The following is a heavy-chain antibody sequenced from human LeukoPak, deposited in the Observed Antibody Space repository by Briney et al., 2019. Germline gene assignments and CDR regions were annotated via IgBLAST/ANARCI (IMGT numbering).Heavy chain of an antibody. V-gene: IGHV3-30*02. J-gene: IGHJ4*02. CDR2: IWYDGSNK. Sequence: GGSLRLSCAASGFTFSSYGMHWVRQAPGKGLEWVAVIWYDGSNKYYADSVKGRFTISRDNSKNTLYLQMNSLRAEDTAVYYCAKDGIAVAGTVYYFDYWGQGTLVTVSS. CDR3: AKDGIAVAGTVYYFDY. D-gene: IGHD6-19*01. CDR1: GFTFSSYG.